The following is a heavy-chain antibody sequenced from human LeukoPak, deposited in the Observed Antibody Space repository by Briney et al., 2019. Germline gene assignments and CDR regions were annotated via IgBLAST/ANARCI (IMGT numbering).Heavy chain of an antibody. CDR2: INPNSGGT. Sequence: ASVKVSCKASGYTFTGYYMHWVRQAPGQGLEWMGWINPNSGGTNYAQKFQGRVTMTRDTSISTAYMELSRLRSDDTAVYYCARGAVPAAKSAGLESWFDPWGQGTLVTVSS. D-gene: IGHD2-2*01. CDR3: ARGAVPAAKSAGLESWFDP. V-gene: IGHV1-2*02. CDR1: GYTFTGYY. J-gene: IGHJ5*02.